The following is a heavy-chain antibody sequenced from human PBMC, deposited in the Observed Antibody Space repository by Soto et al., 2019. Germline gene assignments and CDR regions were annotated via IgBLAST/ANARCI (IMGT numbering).Heavy chain of an antibody. V-gene: IGHV1-8*01. Sequence: ASVKVSCKASGYPFPSSDINWVRQATGQGLEWMGWMNPNSGNTGYAQKFQGRVTMTRNTSISTAYMELSSLRSEDTAVYYCARGKGYCTNGVCYSYDWFDPWGQGTLVTVSS. CDR2: MNPNSGNT. J-gene: IGHJ5*02. CDR3: ARGKGYCTNGVCYSYDWFDP. D-gene: IGHD2-8*01. CDR1: GYPFPSSD.